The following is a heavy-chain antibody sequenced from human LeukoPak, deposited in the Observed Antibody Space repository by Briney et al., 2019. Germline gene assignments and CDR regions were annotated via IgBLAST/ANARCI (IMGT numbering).Heavy chain of an antibody. CDR2: IYYSGTT. CDR1: GGSISTGGFY. Sequence: SQTLSLTCTVSGGSISTGGFYWSWIRQPPGKGLEYIGYIYYSGTTYYNPSLKSRLTISVDTSKNQFSLKLTSVTAADTAVYYCARSGYCTNGVCYLFDYWGQGTLVTVSS. CDR3: ARSGYCTNGVCYLFDY. V-gene: IGHV4-31*03. D-gene: IGHD2-8*01. J-gene: IGHJ4*02.